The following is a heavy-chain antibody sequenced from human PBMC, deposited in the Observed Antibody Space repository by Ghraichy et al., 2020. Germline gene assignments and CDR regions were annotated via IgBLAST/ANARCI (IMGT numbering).Heavy chain of an antibody. CDR3: ARGQGDDYVWGSYRYRGYGRDFDY. J-gene: IGHJ4*02. CDR1: GGSFSGYY. Sequence: SETLSLTCAVYGGSFSGYYWSWIRQPPGKGLEWIGEINHSGSTNYNPSLKSRVTISVDTSKNQFSLKLSSVTAADTAVYYCARGQGDDYVWGSYRYRGYGRDFDYWGQGTLVTVSS. V-gene: IGHV4-34*01. D-gene: IGHD3-16*02. CDR2: INHSGST.